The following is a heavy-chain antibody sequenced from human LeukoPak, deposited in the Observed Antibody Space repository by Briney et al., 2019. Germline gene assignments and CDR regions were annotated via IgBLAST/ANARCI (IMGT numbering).Heavy chain of an antibody. Sequence: GGSLRLSCAASGFTVSSNYMSSVRQAPGKGLEWVSVVYSGGSTYYADSVKGRFTISRDNSKNTLYLQMNSQRAEDTAVYYCARDGTTGDFDYWGQGTLVTVSS. CDR1: GFTVSSNY. V-gene: IGHV3-53*01. D-gene: IGHD4-11*01. CDR3: ARDGTTGDFDY. CDR2: VYSGGST. J-gene: IGHJ4*02.